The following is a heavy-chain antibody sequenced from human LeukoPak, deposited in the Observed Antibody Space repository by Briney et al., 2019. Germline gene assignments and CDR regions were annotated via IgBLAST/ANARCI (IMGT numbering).Heavy chain of an antibody. CDR2: IYTSGST. D-gene: IGHD3-22*01. J-gene: IGHJ4*02. Sequence: PSETLSLTCTVSGGSISSYYWSWIRQPAGKGLEWIGRIYTSGSTNYSPSLKSRVTMSVDTSKNQFSLKLSSVTAADTAVYYCARDPPNYYDSSGLLVVYWGQGTLVTVSS. CDR1: GGSISSYY. V-gene: IGHV4-4*07. CDR3: ARDPPNYYDSSGLLVVY.